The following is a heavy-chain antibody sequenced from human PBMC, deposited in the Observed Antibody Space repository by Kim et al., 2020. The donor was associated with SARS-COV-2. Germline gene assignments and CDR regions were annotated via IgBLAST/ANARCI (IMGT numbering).Heavy chain of an antibody. CDR3: AGPRALDWYFAL. V-gene: IGHV4-34*01. CDR2: FYNRGST. Sequence: SETLSLTCAVYGGSLSDYSWSWIRQSPGKGLEWIGEFYNRGSTNYNPSLKSRVTISVDMSQNQFSLKLDSVTAADTAVYYCAGPRALDWYFALWGRGTLVTVSS. J-gene: IGHJ2*01. CDR1: GGSLSDYS.